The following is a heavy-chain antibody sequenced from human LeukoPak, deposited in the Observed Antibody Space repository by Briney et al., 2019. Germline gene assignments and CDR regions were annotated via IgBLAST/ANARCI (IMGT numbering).Heavy chain of an antibody. J-gene: IGHJ4*02. CDR1: GFTVSSNY. D-gene: IGHD3-9*01. V-gene: IGHV3-66*01. Sequence: GGSLRLSCAASGFTVSSNYMSWVRQAPGKGLEWVPVIYSGGSTYYADSVKGRFTISRDNSKNTLYLQMNSLRAEDTAVYYCARNYYDILTGSDYWGQGTLVTVSS. CDR2: IYSGGST. CDR3: ARNYYDILTGSDY.